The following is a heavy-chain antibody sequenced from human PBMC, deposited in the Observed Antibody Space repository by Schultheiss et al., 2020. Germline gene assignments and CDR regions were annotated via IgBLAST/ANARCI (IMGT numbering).Heavy chain of an antibody. J-gene: IGHJ6*02. V-gene: IGHV3-30-3*01. CDR2: ISYDGSNK. CDR3: ARERMVRGTYYGMDV. D-gene: IGHD3-10*01. Sequence: GGSLRLSCAASGFTFSSYAMHWVRQAPGKGLEWVAVISYDGSNKYYADSVKGRFTISRDNSKNTLYLQMNSLRAEDTAVYYCARERMVRGTYYGMDVWGQGTTVTVSS. CDR1: GFTFSSYA.